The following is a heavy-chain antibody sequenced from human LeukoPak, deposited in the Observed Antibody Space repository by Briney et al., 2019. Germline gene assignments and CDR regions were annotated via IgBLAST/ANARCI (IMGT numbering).Heavy chain of an antibody. D-gene: IGHD2-15*01. CDR2: IYTTGST. CDR1: GDSIDIYY. J-gene: IGHJ5*02. Sequence: SETLSLTCSVSGDSIDIYYWSWIRQSAGRGLEWIGRIYTTGSTNYNPSLKSRVAMSVDTSKKQFSLKLSSVTAADTAVYYCARDRPYSRWFDPWGQGTLVIVSS. CDR3: ARDRPYSRWFDP. V-gene: IGHV4-4*07.